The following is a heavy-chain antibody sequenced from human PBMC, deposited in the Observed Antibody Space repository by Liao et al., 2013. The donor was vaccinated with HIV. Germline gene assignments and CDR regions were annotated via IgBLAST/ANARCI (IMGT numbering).Heavy chain of an antibody. J-gene: IGHJ4*02. CDR2: IFNSGSI. CDR1: GASISSGEYY. V-gene: IGHV4-30-4*08. CDR3: AVSCTDNDYGDYGVDS. Sequence: QVQLQESGPGLVKPSQTLSLTCSVSGASISSGEYYWSWIRQSPKKGLEWIGHIFNSGSIYSNPSLRSRVIISLDTSKNQFSLNLSSVTAADTAVYYCAVSCTDNDYGDYGVDSWGQGSLVTVSS. D-gene: IGHD4-17*01.